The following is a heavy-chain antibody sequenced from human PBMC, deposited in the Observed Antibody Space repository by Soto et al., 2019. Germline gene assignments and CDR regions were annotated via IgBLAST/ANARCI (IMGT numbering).Heavy chain of an antibody. V-gene: IGHV3-64D*06. Sequence: GGSLRLSCAASGFTFSSYAMHWVRQAPGKGLEYVSVISSNGGSTYYANSVKGRFTISRDNSKNTQYLQMSSLRAEDTAVYYCVKDDILTGYYPPGYWGQGTLVTVS. CDR1: GFTFSSYA. D-gene: IGHD3-9*01. CDR3: VKDDILTGYYPPGY. J-gene: IGHJ4*02. CDR2: ISSNGGST.